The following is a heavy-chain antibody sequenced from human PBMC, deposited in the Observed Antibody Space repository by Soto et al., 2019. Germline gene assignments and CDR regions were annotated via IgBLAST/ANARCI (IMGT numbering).Heavy chain of an antibody. J-gene: IGHJ6*02. V-gene: IGHV4-30-4*01. CDR1: GVSLNTADTW. CDR2: YHSGGST. D-gene: IGHD1-1*01. CDR3: VRSRQMESGNDYGLDV. Sequence: QVQLHESGSGLVKPSQSLSLTCTVSGVSLNTADTWWSWIRQSPGKVLEFIGYYHSGGSTYYDASFRSRVIISADTSNSLFSLKLSSVPVADTAVYFCVRSRQMESGNDYGLDVWGQGTTVTVSS.